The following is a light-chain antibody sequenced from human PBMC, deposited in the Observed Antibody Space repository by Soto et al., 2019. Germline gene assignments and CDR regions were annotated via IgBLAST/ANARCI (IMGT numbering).Light chain of an antibody. CDR2: WAS. Sequence: DIVMTQSPDSLAVSLGERATINCKSSQSVLYRSNTKNYLAWYQQKPGQPPNLLIYWASTRESGVPDRFSGSWYGTDFTLTISSLQAEDVAVYYGQQYYSLPPTFGQGTKVEIK. CDR1: QSVLYRSNTKNY. CDR3: QQYYSLPPT. J-gene: IGKJ1*01. V-gene: IGKV4-1*01.